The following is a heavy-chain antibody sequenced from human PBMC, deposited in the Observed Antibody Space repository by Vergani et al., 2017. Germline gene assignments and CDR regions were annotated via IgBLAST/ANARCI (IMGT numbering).Heavy chain of an antibody. CDR1: GATFRSNT. V-gene: IGHV1-69*08. Sequence: QVQLVQSGAEVKKPGSSVKVSCKASGATFRSNTISWVRQVPGQGLEWMGRIIPVLGKTKYAQYFQGRLTITADTSKSTAYMELTSLRTQDTAVYYCARDPRGYGGDPEDDYCGMDVWGQGTTVTVSS. CDR3: ARDPRGYGGDPEDDYCGMDV. D-gene: IGHD2-21*02. CDR2: IIPVLGKT. J-gene: IGHJ6*02.